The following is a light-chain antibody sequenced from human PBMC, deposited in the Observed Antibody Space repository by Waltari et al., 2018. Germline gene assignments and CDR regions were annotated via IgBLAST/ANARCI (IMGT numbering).Light chain of an antibody. J-gene: IGLJ3*02. CDR3: ENGGRGTWV. CDR1: SGHSSNI. V-gene: IGLV4-69*01. Sequence: QLVLTQSPSASASLGASVKLTCTLSSGHSSNIIAWLQQRPERGPRYLMKVNSDGSHSQWDDIPDLFSGPSSGAELYLTISSLQSEDDADYYCENGGRGTWVFGGGTKLTVL. CDR2: VNSDGSH.